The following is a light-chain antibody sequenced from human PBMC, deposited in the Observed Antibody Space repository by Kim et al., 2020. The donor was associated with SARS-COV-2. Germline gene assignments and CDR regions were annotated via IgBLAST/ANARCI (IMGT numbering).Light chain of an antibody. CDR3: QAWDSSTVV. CDR2: QDS. CDR1: KLGDKY. V-gene: IGLV3-1*01. Sequence: SYELTQPPSVSVSPGQTASITCSGDKLGDKYACWYQQKPGQSPVLVIYQDSKRPSGIPERFSGSNSGNTATLTISGPQAMDEADYYCQAWDSSTVVFGTG. J-gene: IGLJ1*01.